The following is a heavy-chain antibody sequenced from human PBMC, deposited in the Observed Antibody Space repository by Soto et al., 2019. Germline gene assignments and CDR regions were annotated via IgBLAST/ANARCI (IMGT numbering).Heavy chain of an antibody. CDR2: INDGDDYT. Sequence: GASVKPSCKASGYHFTNYAMHWARQAPGQGLEWMGWINDGDDYTKYSQKFQGRVTITRDTSASTAYMELNSLRSEDTAVYYCTREALRYNNWFDPWGQGTLVTVSS. D-gene: IGHD3-9*01. J-gene: IGHJ5*02. CDR1: GYHFTNYA. V-gene: IGHV1-3*01. CDR3: TREALRYNNWFDP.